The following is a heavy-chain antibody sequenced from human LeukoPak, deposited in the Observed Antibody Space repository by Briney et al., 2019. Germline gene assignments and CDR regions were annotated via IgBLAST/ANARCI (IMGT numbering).Heavy chain of an antibody. CDR2: IYYSGST. CDR3: AREGITFDY. V-gene: IGHV4-59*12. Sequence: KPSETLSLTCTVSGGSISSYYWSWIRQPPGKGLEWIGYIYYSGSTYYNPSLKSRVTISVDTSKNQFSLKLSSVTAADTAVYYCAREGITFDYWGQGTLVTVSS. D-gene: IGHD3-10*01. J-gene: IGHJ4*02. CDR1: GGSISSYY.